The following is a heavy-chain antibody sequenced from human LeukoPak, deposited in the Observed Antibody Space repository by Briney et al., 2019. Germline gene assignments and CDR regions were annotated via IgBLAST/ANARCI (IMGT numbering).Heavy chain of an antibody. J-gene: IGHJ6*03. Sequence: ASVKVSCKASGYTFTSYGISWVRQAPGQGLEWMGWISAYNGNTNYAQKLQGRVTMTTDTSTSTAYMELRSLRSDDTAVYYCARKYSAYDKFYYYYYMDVWGKGTTVTVSS. CDR3: ARKYSAYDKFYYYYYMDV. CDR2: ISAYNGNT. D-gene: IGHD5-12*01. V-gene: IGHV1-18*01. CDR1: GYTFTSYG.